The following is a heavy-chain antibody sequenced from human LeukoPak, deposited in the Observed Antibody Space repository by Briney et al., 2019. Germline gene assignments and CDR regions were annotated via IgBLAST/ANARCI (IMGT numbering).Heavy chain of an antibody. Sequence: GASVKVSCKASGYTFTSYYMHWVRQAPGQGLEWMGIINPSGGSTSYAQKFQGRVTMTRDTSTSTVYMELSSLRSKDTAVYYCARDPRIVGAKGYFDYWGQGTLVTVSS. J-gene: IGHJ4*02. CDR3: ARDPRIVGAKGYFDY. CDR1: GYTFTSYY. CDR2: INPSGGST. V-gene: IGHV1-46*01. D-gene: IGHD1-26*01.